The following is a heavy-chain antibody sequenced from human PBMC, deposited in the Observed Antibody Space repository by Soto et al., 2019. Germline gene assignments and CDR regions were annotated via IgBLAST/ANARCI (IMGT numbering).Heavy chain of an antibody. CDR1: NGSISSSNYY. D-gene: IGHD3-16*01. J-gene: IGHJ2*01. CDR3: ARRDFYGGNFDL. CDR2: IYYSGTT. Sequence: QLQLQESGPGLVKPSETLSLTCTVSNGSISSSNYYWAWIRQPPGKGLEWIGSIYYSGTTYYKPSPKRRLTISADTSKNQFSLRLTSVPAADTAVYYCARRDFYGGNFDLWGRGTLVTVSS. V-gene: IGHV4-39*01.